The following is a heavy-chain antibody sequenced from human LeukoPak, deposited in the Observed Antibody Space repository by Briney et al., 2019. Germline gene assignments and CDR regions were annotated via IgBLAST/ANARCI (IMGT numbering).Heavy chain of an antibody. J-gene: IGHJ4*02. D-gene: IGHD3-16*01. CDR2: INQXXSEK. Sequence: GGSLRLSCAASGITFSRFWMSWVRQAPGKGLQWVANINQXXSEKXYVDSVKGRFTISRDNAENSLYLQMNSLRAEDTAVYYCASGGHLDYWGQGALVTVAS. V-gene: IGHV3-7*03. CDR1: GITFSRFW. CDR3: ASGGHLDY.